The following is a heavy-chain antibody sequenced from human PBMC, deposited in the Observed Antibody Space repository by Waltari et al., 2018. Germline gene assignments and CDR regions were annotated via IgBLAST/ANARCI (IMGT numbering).Heavy chain of an antibody. Sequence: QVQLVQSGAEVKKPGASVKVSCKASGYTFTSYDINWVRQATGQGLEWMGWMNPNSGNTGYAQKFQGRVTMTRNTSISTAYIELSSLRSEDTAVYYCARALPNVLRFVEWLPHSDYWGQGTLVTVSS. CDR3: ARALPNVLRFVEWLPHSDY. CDR1: GYTFTSYD. J-gene: IGHJ4*02. CDR2: MNPNSGNT. D-gene: IGHD3-3*01. V-gene: IGHV1-8*01.